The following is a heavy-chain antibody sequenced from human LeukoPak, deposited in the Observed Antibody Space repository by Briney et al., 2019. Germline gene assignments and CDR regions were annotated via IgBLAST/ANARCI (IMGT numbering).Heavy chain of an antibody. CDR1: GFTFSSYG. CDR3: ARGSNYCSSISCHMND. V-gene: IGHV3-30*03. CDR2: ISYDGSNK. D-gene: IGHD2-2*02. J-gene: IGHJ4*02. Sequence: GGSLRLSCAASGFTFSSYGMHWVRQAPGKGLGWVAIISYDGSNKYYADAVKGRFTISRDNSKNTLYLQMNSLRAEDTAVYYCARGSNYCSSISCHMNDWGQGTLVTVSS.